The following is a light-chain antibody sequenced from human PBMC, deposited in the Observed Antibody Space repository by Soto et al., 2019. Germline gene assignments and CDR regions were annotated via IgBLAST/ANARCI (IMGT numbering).Light chain of an antibody. CDR2: DVS. J-gene: IGKJ4*01. CDR3: HQRSNWPLT. CDR1: QSVTKY. Sequence: EVVLTQSPATLSLSPGERATLSCRASQSVTKYLAWYQQKPGQALRLLIYDVSKRATGIPARFSGSGSETDFTLPISSLEPGDFAVYYCHQRSNWPLTFGGGTKLEIK. V-gene: IGKV3-11*01.